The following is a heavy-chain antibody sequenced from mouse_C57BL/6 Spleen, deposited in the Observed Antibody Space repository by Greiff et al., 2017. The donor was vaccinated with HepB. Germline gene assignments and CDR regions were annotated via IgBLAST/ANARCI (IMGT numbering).Heavy chain of an antibody. CDR3: ARVQLRLYAMDY. CDR1: GYSITSGYY. J-gene: IGHJ4*01. D-gene: IGHD3-2*02. Sequence: ESGPGLVKPSQSLSLTCSVTGYSITSGYYWNWIRQFPGNKLEWMGYISYDGSNNYNPSLKNRISITRDTSKNQFFLKLNSVTTEDTATYYCARVQLRLYAMDYWGQGTSVTVSS. CDR2: ISYDGSN. V-gene: IGHV3-6*01.